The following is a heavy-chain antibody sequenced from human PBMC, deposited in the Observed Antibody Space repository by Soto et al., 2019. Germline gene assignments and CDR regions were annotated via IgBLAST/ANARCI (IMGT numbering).Heavy chain of an antibody. V-gene: IGHV1-46*01. J-gene: IGHJ6*02. CDR1: GYSFRDYD. CDR2: INPSGGRT. CDR3: ARGGYSNNYYGKDC. Sequence: ASVKVSCKASGYSFRDYDIHWLRQAPGQGLEWMGMINPSGGRTTYAQNFQGRVTMTRDTSTSTVYMEVTSLRSEDRAVHSCARGGYSNNYYGKDCWGQWTRITVSS. D-gene: IGHD4-4*01.